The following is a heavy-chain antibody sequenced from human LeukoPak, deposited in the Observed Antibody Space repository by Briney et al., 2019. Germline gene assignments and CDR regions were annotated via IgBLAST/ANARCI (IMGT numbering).Heavy chain of an antibody. V-gene: IGHV4-38-2*02. CDR3: ARDAGVPAAISCWFDP. J-gene: IGHJ5*02. Sequence: SETLSLTRAVSGYSISSGYYWGWIRQPPGKGLEWIGSIYHSGSTYYNPSLKSRVTISVDTSKNQFSLKLSSVTAADTAVYYCARDAGVPAAISCWFDPWGQGTLVTVSS. D-gene: IGHD2-2*01. CDR2: IYHSGST. CDR1: GYSISSGYY.